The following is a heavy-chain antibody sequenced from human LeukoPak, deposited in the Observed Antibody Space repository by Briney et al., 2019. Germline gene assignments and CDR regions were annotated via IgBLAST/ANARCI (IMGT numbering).Heavy chain of an antibody. CDR1: GFTFSTYW. CDR2: INGDGGDT. CDR3: ARGWVPSDITLK. J-gene: IGHJ3*01. Sequence: GSLRLSCAASGFTFSTYWMHWVRQAPGKGLVWVARINGDGGDTNYADSVKGRFTISRDNARNTVYLQVNCLRAEDTAVYYCARGWVPSDITLKWGQGTMVTVSS. V-gene: IGHV3-74*01. D-gene: IGHD3-22*01.